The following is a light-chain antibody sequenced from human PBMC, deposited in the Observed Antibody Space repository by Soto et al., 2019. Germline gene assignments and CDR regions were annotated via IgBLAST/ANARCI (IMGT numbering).Light chain of an antibody. CDR1: SSDVGGYNY. J-gene: IGLJ1*01. CDR3: CSYAGSYTYV. Sequence: QSVLTQPGSVSGTPGQSVTISCTGTSSDVGGYNYVSWYQQHPGKAPKFMIYDVSKRPSGVPDRFSGSKSGNTASLTISGLQAEDEADYYCCSYAGSYTYVFGTGTKVTVL. V-gene: IGLV2-11*01. CDR2: DVS.